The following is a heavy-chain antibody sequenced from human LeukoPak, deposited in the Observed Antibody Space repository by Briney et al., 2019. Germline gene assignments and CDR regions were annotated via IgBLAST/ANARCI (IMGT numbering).Heavy chain of an antibody. CDR3: ARQSSPYYYGMDV. V-gene: IGHV4-59*01. CDR2: IYYSGST. CDR1: GGSISSYY. J-gene: IGHJ6*02. Sequence: PSETLSLTCTVSGGSISSYYWSWIRQPPGKGLEWIGYIYYSGSTNYNPSLKSRVTISVDTSKNQFSLKLSSVTAADTAVYYCARQSSPYYYGMDVWGQGTTVTVSS. D-gene: IGHD6-13*01.